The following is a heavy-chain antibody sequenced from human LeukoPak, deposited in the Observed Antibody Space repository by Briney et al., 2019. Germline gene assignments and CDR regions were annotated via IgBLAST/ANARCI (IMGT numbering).Heavy chain of an antibody. CDR3: ARIRGYSSSGGNWFDP. J-gene: IGHJ5*02. D-gene: IGHD6-6*01. V-gene: IGHV2-26*01. CDR2: IFSNDEK. Sequence: SGPVLVKPTETLTLTCTVSGFSLSNARMGVSWIRPPPGKALEWLAHIFSNDEKSYSTSLKSRLTISKDTSKSQVVLTMTNMDPVDTATYYCARIRGYSSSGGNWFDPWGQGTLVTVSS. CDR1: GFSLSNARMG.